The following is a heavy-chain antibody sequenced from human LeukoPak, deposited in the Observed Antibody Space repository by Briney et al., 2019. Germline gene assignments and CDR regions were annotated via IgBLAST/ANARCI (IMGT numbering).Heavy chain of an antibody. CDR3: AIIAAAGRGGGYYFDC. CDR1: GYTLTELS. V-gene: IGHV1-24*01. CDR2: FDPEDGET. J-gene: IGHJ4*02. Sequence: GASVKVSCKVSGYTLTELSMHWVRQAPGKGLEWMGGFDPEDGETIYAQKFQGRVTMTEDTSTDTAYMELSSLRSEDTAVYYCAIIAAAGRGGGYYFDCWGQGTLVTVSS. D-gene: IGHD6-13*01.